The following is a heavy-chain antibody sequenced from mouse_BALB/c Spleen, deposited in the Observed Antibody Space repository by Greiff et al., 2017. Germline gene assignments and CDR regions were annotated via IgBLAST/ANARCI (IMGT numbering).Heavy chain of an antibody. CDR2: ISIYYDNT. CDR3: AGSYYRYDDAMDY. CDR1: GYTFTDYA. J-gene: IGHJ4*01. V-gene: IGHV1-67*01. Sequence: QVQLQQSGPELVRPGESVKISCKGSGYTFTDYAMHWVKQSHAKSLEWIGVISIYYDNTNYNQKFKGKATMTVDKSSSTAYMELARLTSEDSAIYYCAGSYYRYDDAMDYWGQGTSVTVSS. D-gene: IGHD2-14*01.